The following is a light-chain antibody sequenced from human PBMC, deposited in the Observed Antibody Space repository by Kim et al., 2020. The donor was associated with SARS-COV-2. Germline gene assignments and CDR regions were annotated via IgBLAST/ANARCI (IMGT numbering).Light chain of an antibody. V-gene: IGKV3-15*01. Sequence: IFLTQSPATLSVSPGDRATLSCRTSEDVRGDLAWYQQRPGQAPRLLFYDASTRASDIPARISGSGSGTEFTLTITNLQSEDFSIYYCQQYHSRPPWMFGQGTKVDIK. CDR1: EDVRGD. J-gene: IGKJ1*01. CDR3: QQYHSRPPWM. CDR2: DAS.